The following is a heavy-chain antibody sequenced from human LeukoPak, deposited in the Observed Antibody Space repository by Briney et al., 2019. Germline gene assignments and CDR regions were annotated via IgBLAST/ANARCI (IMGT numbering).Heavy chain of an antibody. CDR1: GGSISSYY. CDR2: IYYSGST. J-gene: IGHJ4*02. V-gene: IGHV4-59*01. Sequence: SETLSLTCTVSGGSISSYYWSWIRQPPGKGLEWIGYIYYSGSTNYNPSLKSRVTISVDTSKNQFSLKLSSVTAADTAVYYCAGDKFSSGGSLVFDYWGQGTLVTVSS. CDR3: AGDKFSSGGSLVFDY. D-gene: IGHD2-15*01.